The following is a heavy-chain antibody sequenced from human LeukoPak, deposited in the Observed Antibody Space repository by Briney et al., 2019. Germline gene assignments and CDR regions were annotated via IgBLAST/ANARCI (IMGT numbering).Heavy chain of an antibody. CDR1: RDSVISGSLY. V-gene: IGHV4-61*01. J-gene: IGHJ6*03. Sequence: PSEALSLTCTLSRDSVISGSLYWSWIRQPPGKGLECIGYISNSVSTNYNPSLKSRVTISVDTSKNQLSLNLNSVTAADTAVYYCARSYYDFWSGSYYYYMDVWGKGTTVTVSS. CDR3: ARSYYDFWSGSYYYYMDV. D-gene: IGHD3-3*01. CDR2: ISNSVST.